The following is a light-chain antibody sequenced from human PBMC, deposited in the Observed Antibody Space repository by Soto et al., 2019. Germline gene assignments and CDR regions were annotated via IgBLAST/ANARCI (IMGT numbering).Light chain of an antibody. CDR2: DDN. CDR1: ISNTGGNS. CDR3: GSWDSSLSAYV. V-gene: IGLV1-51*01. Sequence: RQPRSISAAPRQKLTISSSGSISNTGGNSVSWYQQLPGTAPKLLIYDDNKRPSGIPDRFSGSKYGTSATLGITGFQTGDEADYYCGSWDSSLSAYVFGTGTKVTVL. J-gene: IGLJ1*01.